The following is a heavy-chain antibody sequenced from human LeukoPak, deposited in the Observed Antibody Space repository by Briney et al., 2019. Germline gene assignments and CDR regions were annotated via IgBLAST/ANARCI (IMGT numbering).Heavy chain of an antibody. J-gene: IGHJ4*02. CDR3: ATYSILGGSFDY. CDR1: GYTLTELS. Sequence: ASVKVPCKVSGYTLTELSMHWVRQAPGKGLEWMGGFDPEDGETIYAQKFQGRVTMTEDTSTDTAYMELSSLRSEDTAVYYCATYSILGGSFDYWGQGTLVTVSS. CDR2: FDPEDGET. V-gene: IGHV1-24*01. D-gene: IGHD1-26*01.